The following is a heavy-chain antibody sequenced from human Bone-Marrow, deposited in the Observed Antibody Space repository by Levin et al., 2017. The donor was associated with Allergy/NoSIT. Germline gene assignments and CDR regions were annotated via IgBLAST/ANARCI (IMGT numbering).Heavy chain of an antibody. D-gene: IGHD3-10*01. CDR1: GGTFSNYA. Sequence: KISCKASGGTFSNYAFTWVRQAPGQGLEWVGRIIPIFGTANYPQTFQGRVTITADESTSIAYMELSSLTSEDTAVYYCAREPNYGSGSHYNIDAFDIWGQGTMVTVSS. J-gene: IGHJ3*02. CDR3: AREPNYGSGSHYNIDAFDI. CDR2: IIPIFGTA. V-gene: IGHV1-69*15.